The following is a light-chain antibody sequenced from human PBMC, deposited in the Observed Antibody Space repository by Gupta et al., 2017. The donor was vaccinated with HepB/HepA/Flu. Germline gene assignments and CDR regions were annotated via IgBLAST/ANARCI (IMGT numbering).Light chain of an antibody. J-gene: IGKJ4*01. CDR3: QQCSRTPLT. Sequence: DIQMTQSPSSLSASVGDRVTITCRASQSISIYLSWYQQKPGEAPKLLIYAASSLQSGVPARFSASGSGTDFTLTINSLQPEDFATYYCQQCSRTPLTFGEGTKVEIK. V-gene: IGKV1-39*01. CDR1: QSISIY. CDR2: AAS.